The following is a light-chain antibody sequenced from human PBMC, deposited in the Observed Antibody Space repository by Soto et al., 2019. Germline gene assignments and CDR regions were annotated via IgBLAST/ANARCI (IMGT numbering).Light chain of an antibody. Sequence: DIQMTQSPSTLSASVGDRVTITCRASQSISSWLAWYQQKPGKAPNLLIYKTSSLESGVPSRFSGSGSGTEFTVTVNSLQPDDFATYYCQQYDSYPLTFGGGTKVDIK. CDR3: QQYDSYPLT. CDR2: KTS. J-gene: IGKJ4*01. CDR1: QSISSW. V-gene: IGKV1-5*03.